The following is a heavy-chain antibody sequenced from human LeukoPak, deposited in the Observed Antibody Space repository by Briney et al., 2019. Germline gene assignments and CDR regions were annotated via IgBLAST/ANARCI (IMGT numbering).Heavy chain of an antibody. J-gene: IGHJ6*02. CDR1: GFTFSSFS. V-gene: IGHV3-23*01. CDR2: IGRTT. Sequence: QPGGSLRLSCAASGFTFSSFSMSWVRQAPGKGQEYVSGIGRTTYYAESVKGRFTISRDNSKNTLFLQMNSLRAEDTAVYYCEISGCYGTVPFYGMDVWGQGTTVTVSS. CDR3: EISGCYGTVPFYGMDV. D-gene: IGHD3-22*01.